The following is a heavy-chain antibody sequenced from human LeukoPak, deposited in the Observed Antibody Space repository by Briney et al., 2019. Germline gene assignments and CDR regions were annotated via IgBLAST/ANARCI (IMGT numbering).Heavy chain of an antibody. Sequence: ASVKVSCKASGYTFTGYYMHWVRQAPGQGLEWMGRINPNSGGTNYAQKFQGRVTMTRDTSISTAYMELSRLRSDDTAMYYCARDLDSVAAADYWGQGTLVTVSS. J-gene: IGHJ4*02. CDR1: GYTFTGYY. CDR2: INPNSGGT. CDR3: ARDLDSVAAADY. D-gene: IGHD6-13*01. V-gene: IGHV1-2*06.